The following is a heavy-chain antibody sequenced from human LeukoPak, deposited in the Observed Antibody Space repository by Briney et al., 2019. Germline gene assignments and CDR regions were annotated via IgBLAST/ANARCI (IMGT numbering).Heavy chain of an antibody. CDR2: ISGGGIST. Sequence: GGSLRLSCAASGFTFSSFAMSWVRQAPGKGLEWVSAISGGGISTYYADSVKGRFTISRDNSKNTVYLQMNSLRAEDTAVYFCAKALIVVVPAAMRFDFWGQGTLVTVSS. CDR1: GFTFSSFA. J-gene: IGHJ4*02. V-gene: IGHV3-23*01. CDR3: AKALIVVVPAAMRFDF. D-gene: IGHD2-2*01.